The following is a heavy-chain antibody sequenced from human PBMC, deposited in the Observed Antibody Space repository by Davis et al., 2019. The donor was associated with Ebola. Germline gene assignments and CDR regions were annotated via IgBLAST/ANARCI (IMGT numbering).Heavy chain of an antibody. CDR3: ARGGKTSGWFYYFDY. CDR1: GASIRSHY. J-gene: IGHJ4*02. CDR2: IYYSGST. V-gene: IGHV4-39*01. Sequence: SETLSLTCTVSGASIRSHYWSWIRQPPGKGLEWIGSIYYSGSTYYNPSLKSRVTISVDTSKNQFSLKLSSVTAADTAVYYCARGGKTSGWFYYFDYWGQGTLVTVSS. D-gene: IGHD6-19*01.